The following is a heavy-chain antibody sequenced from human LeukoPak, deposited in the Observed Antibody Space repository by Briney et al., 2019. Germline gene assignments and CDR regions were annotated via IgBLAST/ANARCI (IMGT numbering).Heavy chain of an antibody. V-gene: IGHV4-34*01. Sequence: SETLSLTCAVYGGSFSGYYWSWIRQPPGKGLEWIGEINHSGSTKYNPSLKNQVTISVDTSKNQFSLKLSSVTAADMAVYYCARRLGRKFGERFYYYHYLDVWGKGTTVTISS. CDR3: ARRLGRKFGERFYYYHYLDV. CDR2: INHSGST. CDR1: GGSFSGYY. D-gene: IGHD3-10*01. J-gene: IGHJ6*03.